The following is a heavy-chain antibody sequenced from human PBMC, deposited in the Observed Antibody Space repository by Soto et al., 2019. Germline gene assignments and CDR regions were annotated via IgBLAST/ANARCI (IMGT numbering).Heavy chain of an antibody. D-gene: IGHD1-7*01. CDR2: VYWHDDL. J-gene: IGHJ5*02. V-gene: IGHV2-5*01. CDR1: GFALTTIGVG. Sequence: SCPTLVNPTQTLTLTCTVSGFALTTIGVGVGWIRQSPGKGLEWLASVYWHDDLRYIPSLKDRLTISRDTSKNQVVLTMTNMDPVDTATYYCARAYDWNYAWGQGILVTVSS. CDR3: ARAYDWNYA.